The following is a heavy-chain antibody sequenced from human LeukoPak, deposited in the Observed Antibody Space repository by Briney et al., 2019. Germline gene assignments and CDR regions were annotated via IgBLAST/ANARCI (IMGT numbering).Heavy chain of an antibody. CDR1: GFTFSRYW. D-gene: IGHD2-15*01. J-gene: IGHJ6*03. V-gene: IGHV3-7*01. Sequence: PGGSLRLSCAASGFTFSRYWMSWVRQAPGKGLEWVANIKEDGSEKYYVDSVKGRLTISRDNAKNSLSLQIKSLRAEDTAVYYCARQKAVVVVAATPDEDYGDYVDYYYHMDVWGKGTTVTVSS. CDR2: IKEDGSEK. CDR3: ARQKAVVVVAATPDEDYGDYVDYYYHMDV.